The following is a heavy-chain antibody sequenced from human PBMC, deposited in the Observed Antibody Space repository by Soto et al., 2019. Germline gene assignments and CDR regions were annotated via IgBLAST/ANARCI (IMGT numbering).Heavy chain of an antibody. V-gene: IGHV4-59*01. CDR2: IYYSGST. CDR1: GGSISSYY. CDR3: ARDRVAVAGRWWFDP. J-gene: IGHJ5*02. Sequence: LSLTCTVSGGSISSYYWSWIRQPPGKGLEWIGYIYYSGSTNYNPSLKSRVTISVDTSKNQFSLKLSSVTAADTAVYYCARDRVAVAGRWWFDPWGQGTLVTVSS. D-gene: IGHD6-19*01.